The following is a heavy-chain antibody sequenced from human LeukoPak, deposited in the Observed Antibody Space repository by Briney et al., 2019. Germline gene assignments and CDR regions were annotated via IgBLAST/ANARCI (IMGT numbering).Heavy chain of an antibody. D-gene: IGHD5-12*01. J-gene: IGHJ3*01. CDR3: ATDAGRGFSF. Sequence: GGSLRLSCAASGFTFSTAWMHWVRQAPGKGLVWVSRIYNDGSDTTYADSVAGRFTISRDNAKNTLYLQMNSLRAEDTAVYYCATDAGRGFSFWGQGTMVTVSS. V-gene: IGHV3-74*01. CDR1: GFTFSTAW. CDR2: IYNDGSDT.